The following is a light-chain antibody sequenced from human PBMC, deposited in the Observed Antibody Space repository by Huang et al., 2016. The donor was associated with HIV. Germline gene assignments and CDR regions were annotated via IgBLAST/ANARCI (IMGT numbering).Light chain of an antibody. CDR2: GAS. CDR1: QSVSGSY. Sequence: EIVVTQSPGTLSLSPGERVTLSCRASQSVSGSYLAWYQQTPGQVPRLLIYGASSRATCIPDRFSGSGSGTDFTLTISRLEAEDFAVYYCQQYGSSPWTFGQGTKVEIK. J-gene: IGKJ1*01. CDR3: QQYGSSPWT. V-gene: IGKV3-20*01.